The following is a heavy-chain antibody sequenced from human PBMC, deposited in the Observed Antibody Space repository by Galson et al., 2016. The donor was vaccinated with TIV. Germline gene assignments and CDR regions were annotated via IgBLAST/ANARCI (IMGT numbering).Heavy chain of an antibody. CDR2: ISSYNGDT. CDR3: ARDRGSMTMILVVDYHYGMDV. V-gene: IGHV1-18*04. CDR1: GYTFRDYG. J-gene: IGHJ6*02. Sequence: SVKVSCKASGYTFRDYGFSWVRQAPGQGLEWLGWISSYNGDTNYAHNLRGRLTMTTDSSTTTASMELRSLRYDDTAVYFCARDRGSMTMILVVDYHYGMDVWGQGTTVTVSS. D-gene: IGHD3-22*01.